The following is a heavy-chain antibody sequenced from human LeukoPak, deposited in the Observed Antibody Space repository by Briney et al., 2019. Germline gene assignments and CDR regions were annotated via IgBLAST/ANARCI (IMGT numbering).Heavy chain of an antibody. CDR2: ITSRYIRE. Sequence: GGSLRLSCAASGFTFSSYAVNWVREAPGEGLEWGSAITSRYIREHYADSVKGRFTISRDNSKNTLYLQLDSLRAEDTAVYYCARERRSFSLVRGVSAAFDYWGQGALVTVSS. CDR3: ARERRSFSLVRGVSAAFDY. D-gene: IGHD3-10*01. V-gene: IGHV3-23*05. J-gene: IGHJ4*02. CDR1: GFTFSSYA.